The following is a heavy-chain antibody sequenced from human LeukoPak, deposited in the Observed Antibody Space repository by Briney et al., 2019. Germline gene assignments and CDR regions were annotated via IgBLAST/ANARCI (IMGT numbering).Heavy chain of an antibody. V-gene: IGHV4-59*08. J-gene: IGHJ4*02. CDR2: IYYIGST. D-gene: IGHD1-26*01. CDR3: ATCSGNYNNFEY. CDR1: GGSISSYY. Sequence: PSETLSLTCSFSGGSISSYYWSWIRQPPGKGLEWIGYIYYIGSTSYNPSLKSRVTISVDTSKNQFSLKLTSVTAADTAVYYCATCSGNYNNFEYWGQGTLVTVSS.